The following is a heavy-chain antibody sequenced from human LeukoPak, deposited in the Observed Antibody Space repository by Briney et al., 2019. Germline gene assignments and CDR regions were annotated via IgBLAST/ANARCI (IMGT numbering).Heavy chain of an antibody. CDR3: VRTGDGGLKDGYFDL. J-gene: IGHJ2*01. CDR1: GFTFSDYD. Sequence: GGSLRLSCAASGFTFSDYDMRWSRQAPGKGLESLSYISSRSSYTNDADSVKGRFTISRDNAKNSLFLQMTSLSADDTAVYYCVRTGDGGLKDGYFDLWGRGTLVTVSS. V-gene: IGHV3-11*03. CDR2: ISSRSSYT. D-gene: IGHD7-27*01.